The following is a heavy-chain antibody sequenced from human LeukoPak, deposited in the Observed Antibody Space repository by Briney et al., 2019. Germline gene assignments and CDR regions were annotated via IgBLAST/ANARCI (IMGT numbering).Heavy chain of an antibody. CDR3: ARDGRDIVVVVAANTYYFDY. CDR2: ISAYNGNT. CDR1: GYTFTSYG. J-gene: IGHJ4*02. D-gene: IGHD2-15*01. Sequence: ASVKVSCKASGYTFTSYGISWVRQAPGQGLEGMGWISAYNGNTNYAQKLQGRVTMTTDTSTSTAYMELRSLRSDDTAVYYCARDGRDIVVVVAANTYYFDYWGQGTLVTVSS. V-gene: IGHV1-18*01.